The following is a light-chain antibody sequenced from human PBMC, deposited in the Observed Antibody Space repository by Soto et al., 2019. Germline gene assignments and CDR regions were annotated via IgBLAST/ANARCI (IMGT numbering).Light chain of an antibody. CDR1: QSVSSN. CDR3: QQYNSYSRT. J-gene: IGKJ1*01. V-gene: IGKV3-15*01. CDR2: GAS. Sequence: EIVMTQSPATLSVSPGERATLSCRASQSVSSNLAWYQQKPGQAPRLLIYGASTRATGIPARFSGSGSGTEFTLTISGLQPDDFATYYCQQYNSYSRTFGQGTKVDIK.